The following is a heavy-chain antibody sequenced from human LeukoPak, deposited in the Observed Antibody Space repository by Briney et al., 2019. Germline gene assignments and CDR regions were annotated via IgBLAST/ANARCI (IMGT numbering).Heavy chain of an antibody. V-gene: IGHV4-59*08. J-gene: IGHJ4*02. D-gene: IGHD6-13*01. CDR3: ARHEGSSWPSDY. CDR2: ISYSGST. Sequence: SETLSLTCTVSGGSISSYYWSWIRQPPGKGLEWIGYISYSGSTDYNPSLKSRVTISLDTSKNQFSLKLSSVTAADTAVYYCARHEGSSWPSDYWGQGTLVTVSS. CDR1: GGSISSYY.